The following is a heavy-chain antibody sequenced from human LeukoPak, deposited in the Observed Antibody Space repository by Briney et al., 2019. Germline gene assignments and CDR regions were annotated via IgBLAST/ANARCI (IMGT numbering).Heavy chain of an antibody. CDR2: ITGRGDRT. Sequence: PGGSLRLSCAASGFTFSSYAMSWVRQAPGKGLEWVSSITGRGDRTYYADSVKGRFTISRDNSKNTLYLQMNSLRADETAVYYCASRPRADMGPLDFWGQGTLVTVSS. J-gene: IGHJ4*02. CDR1: GFTFSSYA. CDR3: ASRPRADMGPLDF. V-gene: IGHV3-23*01. D-gene: IGHD1-14*01.